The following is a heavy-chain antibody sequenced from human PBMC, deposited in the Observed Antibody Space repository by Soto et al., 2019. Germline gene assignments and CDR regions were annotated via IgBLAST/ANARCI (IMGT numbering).Heavy chain of an antibody. CDR3: ARDKRYYGSGSPHY. V-gene: IGHV1-8*01. CDR1: GYTFTSYD. D-gene: IGHD3-10*01. CDR2: MNPNSGNT. J-gene: IGHJ4*02. Sequence: ASVKVSCKASGYTFTSYDINWVRQATGQGLEWMGWMNPNSGNTGYAQKLQGRVTMTRNTFMSTAYMELRSLRSDDTAVYYCARDKRYYGSGSPHYWGQGTLVTVSS.